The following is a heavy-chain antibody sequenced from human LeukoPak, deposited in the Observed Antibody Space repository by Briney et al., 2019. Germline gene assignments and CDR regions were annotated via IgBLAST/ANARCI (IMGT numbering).Heavy chain of an antibody. D-gene: IGHD6-13*01. J-gene: IGHJ4*02. Sequence: GASVKVSCKASGYTFTSYYMHWVRQAPGQGLEWMGLINPSGGSTSYAQKFQGRVTMTRDMSTSTVYMELSSLRSEDTAVYYCARDIEQQLVLGDYWGQGTLVTVSS. CDR3: ARDIEQQLVLGDY. V-gene: IGHV1-46*01. CDR1: GYTFTSYY. CDR2: INPSGGST.